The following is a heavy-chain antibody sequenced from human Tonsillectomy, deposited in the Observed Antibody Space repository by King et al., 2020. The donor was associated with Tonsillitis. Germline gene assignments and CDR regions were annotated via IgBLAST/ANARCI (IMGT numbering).Heavy chain of an antibody. Sequence: QLVQSXXEVXEPGXSXKVSXKASGXTXNDYGVGXVRQAPGQGLEWMGWISPYNGITNYVQKFQGRVTLTTDTSTSTAYMEVKSLKSDDTGIYYCARYXXXXWNXXDYXXXGTXVTXXS. V-gene: IGHV1-18*04. J-gene: IGHJ4*02. CDR2: ISPYNGIT. CDR1: GXTXNDYG. CDR3: ARYXXXXWNXXDY. D-gene: IGHD6-19*01.